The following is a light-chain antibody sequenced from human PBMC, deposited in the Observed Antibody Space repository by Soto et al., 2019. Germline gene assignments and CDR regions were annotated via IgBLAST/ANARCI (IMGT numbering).Light chain of an antibody. Sequence: ENQMTISASSLSAIVGDRVTITCRASQDIGNFLAWYQQKPGKVPKLLIYAASTLQSGVPSRFSGSGSGTDFTLTISSLQPEDVATYYCQKYFSAPWTFGQGTKVDVK. J-gene: IGKJ1*01. CDR1: QDIGNF. CDR2: AAS. CDR3: QKYFSAPWT. V-gene: IGKV1-27*01.